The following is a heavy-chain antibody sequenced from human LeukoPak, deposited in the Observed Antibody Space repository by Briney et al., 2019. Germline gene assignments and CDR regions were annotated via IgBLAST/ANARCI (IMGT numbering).Heavy chain of an antibody. J-gene: IGHJ4*02. D-gene: IGHD2-2*01. CDR2: INPLSGGT. CDR1: GYTFSDYY. V-gene: IGHV1-2*02. CDR3: ARVVGLQDSVVVPAAVLFDY. Sequence: GASVKVSCKASGYTFSDYYMHWVRQAPGQGLEWVGWINPLSGGTNYAQKFQGRVTMTRDTSISTAYMELSRLISGDTAVYYCARVVGLQDSVVVPAAVLFDYWGQGTLVTVSS.